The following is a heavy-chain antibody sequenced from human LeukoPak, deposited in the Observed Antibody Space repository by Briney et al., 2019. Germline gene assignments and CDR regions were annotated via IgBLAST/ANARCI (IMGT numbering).Heavy chain of an antibody. CDR2: ISSSSSTI. CDR3: AKTDLRNNDFWSRYFQESGYYFDY. Sequence: GGSLRLSCAASGFTFSSYSMNWVRQAPGKGLEWVSYISSSSSTIYYADSVKGRFTISRDNSKNTLYLQMNSLRAEDTAVYYCAKTDLRNNDFWSRYFQESGYYFDYWGQGTLVTVSS. CDR1: GFTFSSYS. V-gene: IGHV3-48*01. D-gene: IGHD3-3*01. J-gene: IGHJ4*02.